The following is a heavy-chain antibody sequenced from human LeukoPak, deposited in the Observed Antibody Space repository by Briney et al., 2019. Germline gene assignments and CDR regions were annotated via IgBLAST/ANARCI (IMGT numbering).Heavy chain of an antibody. CDR1: GYTFTCYY. V-gene: IGHV1-2*02. CDR3: ARSAFRASTYSHGWGPFDY. CDR2: INPNSGGT. Sequence: ASVKVSCKASGYTFTCYYMHWVRQAPGQGLEWMGWINPNSGGTNYAQKFQGRVTMTRDTSISTAYMELSRLRSDDTAVYYCARSAFRASTYSHGWGPFDYWGQGTLVTVSS. J-gene: IGHJ4*02. D-gene: IGHD5-18*01.